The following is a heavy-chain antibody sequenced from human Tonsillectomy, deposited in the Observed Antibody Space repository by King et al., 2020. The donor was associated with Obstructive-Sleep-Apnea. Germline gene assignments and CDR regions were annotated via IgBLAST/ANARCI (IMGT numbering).Heavy chain of an antibody. V-gene: IGHV1-69*01. CDR1: GGTFSSYA. CDR3: ARELAVAGRGYFDY. Sequence: QLVQSGAEVKKPGSSVKVSCKASGGTFSSYAISWVRQAPGQGLEWMGGIIPIFGTANSAQKFQGRVTITADESTSTDYMELSSLRSEDTAVYYCARELAVAGRGYFDYWGQGTLVTVSS. D-gene: IGHD6-19*01. CDR2: IIPIFGTA. J-gene: IGHJ4*02.